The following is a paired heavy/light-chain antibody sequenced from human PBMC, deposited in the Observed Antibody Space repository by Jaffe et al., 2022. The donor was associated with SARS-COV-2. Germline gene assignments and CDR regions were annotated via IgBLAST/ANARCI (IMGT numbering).Heavy chain of an antibody. D-gene: IGHD3-22*01. J-gene: IGHJ6*02. V-gene: IGHV4-61*02. Sequence: QVQLQESGPGLVKPSQTLSLTCTVSGGSISSTNYYWSWIRQSAGRGLEWIGRMSTSGRAHYNPSLKSRVTISIDTSKNQFSLKLSSVTAADTAVYYCVREWEFSDSSGYYYYYGLDVWGQGTAVTVSS. CDR1: GGSISSTNYY. CDR3: VREWEFSDSSGYYYYYGLDV. CDR2: MSTSGRA.
Light chain of an antibody. Sequence: DIVMTQSPDSLAVSLGERATINCKSSQSLLFSSNNKNYLAWYQQRPGQPPKLLIYWASTRESGVPDRFSGSGSGTDFTLTISSLQAEDVAVYYCHQYYTTPRTFGQGTKVEIK. CDR2: WAS. V-gene: IGKV4-1*01. CDR3: HQYYTTPRT. J-gene: IGKJ1*01. CDR1: QSLLFSSNNKNY.